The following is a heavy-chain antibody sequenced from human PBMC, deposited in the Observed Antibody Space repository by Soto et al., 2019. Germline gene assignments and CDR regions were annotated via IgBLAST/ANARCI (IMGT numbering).Heavy chain of an antibody. Sequence: QVQLVQSGAEVKKPGSSVKVSCKASGGTFSRTGLSWVRQAPGQGLEWMGGIIPLFGTANYPQKLQGRVPKMEDASRTTAYRGWRTLKAGETAVYAWAGPAIAPHESFFAPWGQGTLVTVS. J-gene: IGHJ5*02. CDR3: AGPAIAPHESFFAP. CDR2: IIPLFGTA. V-gene: IGHV1-69*01. CDR1: GGTFSRTG.